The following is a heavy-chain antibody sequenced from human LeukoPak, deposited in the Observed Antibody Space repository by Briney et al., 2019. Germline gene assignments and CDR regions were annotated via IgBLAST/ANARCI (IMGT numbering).Heavy chain of an antibody. CDR1: GFTFSTYN. CDR2: ISSSGGSI. CDR3: ATSGNYYMGY. J-gene: IGHJ4*02. D-gene: IGHD1-26*01. V-gene: IGHV3-48*01. Sequence: GGSLRLSCAVSGFTFSTYNMNWVRQAPGQGLEWVSYISSSGGSIYYADSVKGRFTISRDNAKNSLFLQMNSLRAEGTGVYYCATSGNYYMGYWGQGTLVTVSS.